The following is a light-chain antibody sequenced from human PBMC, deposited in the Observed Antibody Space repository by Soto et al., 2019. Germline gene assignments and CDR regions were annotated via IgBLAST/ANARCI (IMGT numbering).Light chain of an antibody. J-gene: IGKJ1*01. V-gene: IGKV3-20*01. CDR2: GAS. CDR3: QQYGSSPPST. Sequence: EIVLTQSPGTLSLSPGERATLSCRASQSVSGSYLAWYQQKPGQAPRLLIYGASNRATGIPDRFSGSGSGTDFTLTISRLEPEDFAVYYCQQYGSSPPSTFGQGTKVEIK. CDR1: QSVSGSY.